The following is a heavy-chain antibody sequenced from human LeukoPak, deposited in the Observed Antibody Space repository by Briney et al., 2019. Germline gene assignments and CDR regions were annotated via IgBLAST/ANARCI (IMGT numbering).Heavy chain of an antibody. Sequence: GGSLRLSCAASGFTFSSYAMHWVRQAPGKGLEWVAVISYDGSNKYYADSVKGRFAISRDNSKNTLYLQMNSLRAEDTAVYYCARGSLVVAIGRPYYYYGMDVWGQGTTVTVSS. V-gene: IGHV3-30*09. CDR1: GFTFSSYA. J-gene: IGHJ6*02. D-gene: IGHD2-15*01. CDR3: ARGSLVVAIGRPYYYYGMDV. CDR2: ISYDGSNK.